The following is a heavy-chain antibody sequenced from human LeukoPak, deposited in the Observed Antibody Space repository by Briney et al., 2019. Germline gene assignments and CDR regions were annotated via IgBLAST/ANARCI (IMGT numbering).Heavy chain of an antibody. Sequence: ASVKVSCKASGYTFTNYAISWVRQAPGQGLEWVARISGYNGNTDYAQKVKDRVTVTADTSTAYLEMRGLTSDDTAVYYCARDHGDFVGVKVGFDSWGQGTLVTVSS. CDR2: ISGYNGNT. J-gene: IGHJ4*02. D-gene: IGHD4-17*01. CDR1: GYTFTNYA. CDR3: ARDHGDFVGVKVGFDS. V-gene: IGHV1-18*01.